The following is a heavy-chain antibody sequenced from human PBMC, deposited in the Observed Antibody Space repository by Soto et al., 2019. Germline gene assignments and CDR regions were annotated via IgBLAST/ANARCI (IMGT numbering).Heavy chain of an antibody. CDR1: GFTFNNYA. V-gene: IGHV3-23*01. J-gene: IGHJ4*02. Sequence: GGSLRLSCAASGFTFNNYAMNWVRQAPGKGLEWVATISGTGGSTYYADSVKDRFTISRDNSKNTLYLQMNSLRVEDTAVYYCAKDRLAGNFDYWGQGTQVTVSS. CDR2: ISGTGGST. CDR3: AKDRLAGNFDY.